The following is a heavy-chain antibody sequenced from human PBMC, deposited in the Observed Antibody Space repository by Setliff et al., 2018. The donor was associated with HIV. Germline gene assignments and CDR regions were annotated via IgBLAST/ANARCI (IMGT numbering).Heavy chain of an antibody. CDR3: ARDATRGGDFDF. V-gene: IGHV3-7*01. Sequence: GGSLRLSCAASGFTFSSYWMSWVRQAPGKGLEWVANIKQDAGETFYVDSVKGRFTMSRDNAKNLVYLEMNSLKVEDTAVYYCARDATRGGDFDFWGQGTLVTVSS. D-gene: IGHD1-26*01. CDR1: GFTFSSYW. J-gene: IGHJ4*02. CDR2: IKQDAGET.